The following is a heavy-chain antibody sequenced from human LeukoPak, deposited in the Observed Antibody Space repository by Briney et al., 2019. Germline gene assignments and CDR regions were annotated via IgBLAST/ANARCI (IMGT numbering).Heavy chain of an antibody. V-gene: IGHV4-59*08. D-gene: IGHD1-14*01. CDR2: IHNSGRT. Sequence: LGTLSLTCSVSGGSVSSYYWSWIRQSPGKGLEWIGYIHNSGRTNYNPSLKSRVTGFVDTSKNQVSLRLSSVTAADTAVYYCARHGTISSESYFDYWGQGALVTVSS. J-gene: IGHJ4*02. CDR1: GGSVSSYY. CDR3: ARHGTISSESYFDY.